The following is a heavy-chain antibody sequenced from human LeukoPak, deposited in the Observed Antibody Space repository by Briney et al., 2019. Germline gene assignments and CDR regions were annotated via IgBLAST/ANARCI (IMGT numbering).Heavy chain of an antibody. Sequence: PSETLSLTCTVSGGSVRRGNYYWTWLRQPAGSGLEWIGRIYTSGTTDYNPSLRTRVTISVDASRNQFSLNLSSVTAADTAVYYCARWAGSVTARNYYYDMDVWGEGTTVTVPS. V-gene: IGHV4-61*02. CDR3: ARWAGSVTARNYYYDMDV. CDR1: GGSVRRGNYY. D-gene: IGHD6-6*01. J-gene: IGHJ6*03. CDR2: IYTSGTT.